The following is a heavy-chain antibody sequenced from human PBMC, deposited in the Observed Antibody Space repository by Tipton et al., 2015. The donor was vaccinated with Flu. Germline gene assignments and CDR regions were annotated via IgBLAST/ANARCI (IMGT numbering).Heavy chain of an antibody. CDR2: INADGGST. CDR3: AWTERDGFDV. J-gene: IGHJ3*01. CDR1: GFAFSSFW. Sequence: SLRLSCAASGFAFSSFWMHWVRQVPGRGLVRVARINADGGSTNYADSVKGRFTISRDNARSTLYLQMNSLRGEDTADYYCAWTERDGFDVWGQGTAVSVSS. D-gene: IGHD1-1*01. V-gene: IGHV3-74*01.